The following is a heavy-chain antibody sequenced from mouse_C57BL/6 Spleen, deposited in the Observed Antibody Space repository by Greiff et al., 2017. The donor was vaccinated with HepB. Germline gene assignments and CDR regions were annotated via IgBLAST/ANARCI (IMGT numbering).Heavy chain of an antibody. CDR1: GYTFTDYN. D-gene: IGHD1-1*01. CDR3: ARDYGSSLCFPY. J-gene: IGHJ3*01. Sequence: EVQLQQSGPELVKPGASVKMSCKASGYTFTDYNMHWVKQSHGKSLEWIGYINPNNGGTSYNQKFKGKATLTVNKSSSTAYMELRSLTSEDSAVYYCARDYGSSLCFPYWGQGTLVTVSA. CDR2: INPNNGGT. V-gene: IGHV1-22*01.